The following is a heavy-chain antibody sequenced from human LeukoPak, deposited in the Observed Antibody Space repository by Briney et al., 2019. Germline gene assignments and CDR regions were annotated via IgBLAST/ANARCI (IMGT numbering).Heavy chain of an antibody. D-gene: IGHD3-22*01. CDR3: ARDPYDNY. Sequence: GGSLRLSCAASGFSFRNFGMHWVRQAPGKGLEWVASIWYDGSKNYYADSVKGRFTISRDNSRNTLYLQMNSLRVEDTAVYYCARDPYDNYWGQGTLVTVSS. J-gene: IGHJ4*02. V-gene: IGHV3-33*01. CDR1: GFSFRNFG. CDR2: IWYDGSKN.